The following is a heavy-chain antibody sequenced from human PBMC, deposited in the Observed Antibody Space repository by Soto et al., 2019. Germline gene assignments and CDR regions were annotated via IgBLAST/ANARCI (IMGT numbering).Heavy chain of an antibody. J-gene: IGHJ6*02. CDR1: GGTFSSYA. D-gene: IGHD2-2*01. Sequence: SVKVSCKASGGTFSSYAISWVRQAPGQGLEWMGGIIPIFGTANYAQKFQGRVTITADESTSTAYMELSSLRSEDTAVYYCARHTKPAAPDYYYYYGMDVWGQGTTVTVSS. V-gene: IGHV1-69*13. CDR3: ARHTKPAAPDYYYYYGMDV. CDR2: IIPIFGTA.